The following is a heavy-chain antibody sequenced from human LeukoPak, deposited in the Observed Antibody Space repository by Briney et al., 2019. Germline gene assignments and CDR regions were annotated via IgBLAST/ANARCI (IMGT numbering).Heavy chain of an antibody. J-gene: IGHJ4*02. CDR3: ARVEEYCSGGSCYPGHFGY. Sequence: GGSLRLSCAASGLTFSSNYMSWVRQAPGKGLEWVSVIYSGGSTYYANSVKGRFTISRDNSKNTLYLQMNSLRAEDTAAYYCARVEEYCSGGSCYPGHFGYWGQGTLVSVSS. CDR2: IYSGGST. CDR1: GLTFSSNY. V-gene: IGHV3-53*01. D-gene: IGHD2-15*01.